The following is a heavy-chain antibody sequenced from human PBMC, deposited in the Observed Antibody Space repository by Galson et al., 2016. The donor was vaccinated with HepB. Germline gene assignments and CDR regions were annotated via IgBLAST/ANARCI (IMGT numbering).Heavy chain of an antibody. Sequence: FLRLSCAASGFTFSTYGMHWVRQAPGKRLEWVSTISGRGDNIYYADPVKGRFTISRDNSKNTLFLQMNSLRAEDTAVYYCAKGRNYYDNSGYFADWGQGTLVTVSS. CDR3: AKGRNYYDNSGYFAD. CDR2: ISGRGDNI. V-gene: IGHV3-23*01. J-gene: IGHJ4*02. CDR1: GFTFSTYG. D-gene: IGHD3-22*01.